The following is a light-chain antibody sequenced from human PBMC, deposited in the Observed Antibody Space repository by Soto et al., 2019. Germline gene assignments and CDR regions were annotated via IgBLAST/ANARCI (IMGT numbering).Light chain of an antibody. CDR1: SSDVGGYKF. J-gene: IGLJ1*01. CDR2: EIN. Sequence: QSALAQPASVSGSPGQSITISCTGTSSDVGGYKFVSWYQQHPGKAPKLKIYEINTRPSGVSNRFSGSKSGNTASLTISGLQAEDEADYYCSSYTSSTTLVFGTGTKSPS. CDR3: SSYTSSTTLV. V-gene: IGLV2-14*01.